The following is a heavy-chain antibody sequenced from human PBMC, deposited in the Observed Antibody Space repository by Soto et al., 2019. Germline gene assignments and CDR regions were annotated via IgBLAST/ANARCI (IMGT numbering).Heavy chain of an antibody. D-gene: IGHD3-22*01. J-gene: IGHJ2*01. Sequence: QVQLVESGGGVVQPGRSLRLSCAASGFTFSSYAMHWVRQAPGKGLEWVAVISYDGSNKYYADSVKGRFTISRDNSKNTLYLQMNSLRAEDTAVYYCARAYYDSSGYYSDWYFDLWGRGTLVTVSS. CDR1: GFTFSSYA. CDR2: ISYDGSNK. V-gene: IGHV3-30-3*01. CDR3: ARAYYDSSGYYSDWYFDL.